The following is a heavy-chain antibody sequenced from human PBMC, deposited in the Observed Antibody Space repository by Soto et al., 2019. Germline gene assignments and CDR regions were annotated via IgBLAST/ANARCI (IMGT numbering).Heavy chain of an antibody. CDR3: ARRPRITMVRGPLNWFDP. J-gene: IGHJ5*02. D-gene: IGHD3-10*01. CDR2: IKQDGSEK. Sequence: GGSLRLSCAASGFTFSSYWMSWVRQAPGKGLEWVANIKQDGSEKNYVDSVKGRFTISRDNAKNSLYLQMNSLRAEDTAVYYCARRPRITMVRGPLNWFDPWGQGTLVTVSS. CDR1: GFTFSSYW. V-gene: IGHV3-7*01.